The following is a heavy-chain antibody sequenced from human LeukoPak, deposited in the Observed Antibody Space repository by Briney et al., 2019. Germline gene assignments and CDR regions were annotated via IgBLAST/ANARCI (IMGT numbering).Heavy chain of an antibody. CDR2: ISYDGSNK. Sequence: PGGSLRLSCAASGFTFSSYAMHWVRQAPGKGLEWVAVISYDGSNKYYADSVKGRFTISRDNSKNTLYLQMNSLRAEDTAVYYCRTHLDNRFDYWGQGTLVTVSS. J-gene: IGHJ4*02. CDR3: RTHLDNRFDY. V-gene: IGHV3-30-3*01. CDR1: GFTFSSYA. D-gene: IGHD1-14*01.